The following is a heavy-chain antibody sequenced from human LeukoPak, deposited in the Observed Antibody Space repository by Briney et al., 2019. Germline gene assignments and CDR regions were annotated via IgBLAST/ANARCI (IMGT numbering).Heavy chain of an antibody. CDR1: GFTFSSYW. J-gene: IGHJ5*02. V-gene: IGHV3-7*04. Sequence: GGSLRLSCAASGFTFSSYWMNWVRQAPGKGLEWVANIKQDGSEMYYVDSVKGRFTISRDNAKNSLYLQMNSLRAADTAVYYLAKDCFKSNNRFHPWGQGTLVTVSS. CDR2: IKQDGSEM. CDR3: AKDCFKSNNRFHP.